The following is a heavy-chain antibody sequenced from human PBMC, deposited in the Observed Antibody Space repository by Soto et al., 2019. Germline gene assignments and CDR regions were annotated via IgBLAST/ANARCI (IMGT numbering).Heavy chain of an antibody. V-gene: IGHV3-74*01. CDR1: GFTFSTYW. J-gene: IGHJ4*02. D-gene: IGHD2-2*01. CDR2: ISTDGSST. CDR3: ARATGSTHPSDY. Sequence: EVQLVESGGGLVQPGGSLRLSCAATGFTFSTYWMHWVRQGPGKGLVWVSRISTDGSSTTYADSVKGRFTISRDNAKNTLYLQMNSLRAEDTAVYYCARATGSTHPSDYWGQGSLVTVSS.